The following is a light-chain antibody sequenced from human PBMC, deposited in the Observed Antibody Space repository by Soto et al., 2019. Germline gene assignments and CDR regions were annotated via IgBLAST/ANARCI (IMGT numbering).Light chain of an antibody. J-gene: IGKJ1*01. CDR1: QSLSNNY. V-gene: IGKV3-20*01. CDR2: GAS. Sequence: EIVLTQIPGTLSLSPGERATLSCRASQSLSNNYLAWYQQKSGQAPRLLIHGASTRATGIPDRFSRSGSGADFTLTISRLEPEDFAVYYCQQYGTSPSWTFGQGTRVEI. CDR3: QQYGTSPSWT.